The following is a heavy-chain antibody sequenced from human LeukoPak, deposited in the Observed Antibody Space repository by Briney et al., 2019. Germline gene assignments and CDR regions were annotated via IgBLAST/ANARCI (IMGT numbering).Heavy chain of an antibody. CDR3: ARDWRGSYFPDF. D-gene: IGHD1-26*01. CDR2: INPNSGDT. Sequence: ASVKVSCKASGYTFTGYYMHWLRQAPGQGLEWMGWINPNSGDTNYAQKLQGRDTRTRDTSISTAYMELSRLTSDDTAIYYCARDWRGSYFPDFWGQGTLVTVSS. V-gene: IGHV1-2*02. J-gene: IGHJ4*02. CDR1: GYTFTGYY.